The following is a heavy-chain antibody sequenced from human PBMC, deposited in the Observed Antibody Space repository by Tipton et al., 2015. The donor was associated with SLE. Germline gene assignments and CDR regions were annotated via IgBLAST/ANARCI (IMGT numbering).Heavy chain of an antibody. CDR3: ARQYDILTPLQH. V-gene: IGHV4-59*08. CDR1: SGSISGYY. D-gene: IGHD3-9*01. J-gene: IGHJ1*01. Sequence: TLSLTCNVSSGSISGYYWSWIRQPPGKGLEWIGYIYYSGSTNYNPSLKSRVTISVDTSKNQFSLKLSSVTAADTAVYYCARQYDILTPLQHWGQGSLVTVSS. CDR2: IYYSGST.